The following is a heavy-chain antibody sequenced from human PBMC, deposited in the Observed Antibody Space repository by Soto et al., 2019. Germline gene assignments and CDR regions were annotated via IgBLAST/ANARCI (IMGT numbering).Heavy chain of an antibody. V-gene: IGHV4-31*01. CDR2: IYYSGST. CDR1: GGSISSGGYY. CDR3: ARASSGGSNWFDP. J-gene: IGHJ5*02. Sequence: TLSLTCTVSGGSISSGGYYWSWIRQPPGKGLEWIGYIYYSGSTYYNPSLKSPVTISVDTSKTQFSLKLSSVTAADTAVDFCARASSGGSNWFDPWGQGTLVTVSS. D-gene: IGHD6-25*01.